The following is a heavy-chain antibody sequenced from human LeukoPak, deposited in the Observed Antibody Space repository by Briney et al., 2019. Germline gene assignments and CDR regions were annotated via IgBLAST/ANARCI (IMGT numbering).Heavy chain of an antibody. CDR1: GGSVSSGSYY. J-gene: IGHJ4*02. CDR2: IYYSGST. V-gene: IGHV4-61*01. CDR3: ARHPLHIVGATLTFFDY. D-gene: IGHD1-26*01. Sequence: SETLSLTCTVSGGSVSSGSYYWSWIRQPPGKGLEWIGYIYYSGSTNYNPSLKSRVTISVDTSKNQFSLKLSSVTAADTAVYYCARHPLHIVGATLTFFDYWGQGTLVTVSS.